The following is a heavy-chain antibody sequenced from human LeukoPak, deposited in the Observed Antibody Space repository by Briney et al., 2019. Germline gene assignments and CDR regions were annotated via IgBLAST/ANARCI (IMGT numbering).Heavy chain of an antibody. CDR3: AKDVKSGPQGYFDY. J-gene: IGHJ4*02. Sequence: ASVKVSCKASGYTFSSSGIYWVRQVPGQGLEWMGWISTYSGNTHYAPNLQGRLTMTTDTSTSTAYMELRSLTSDDTAVYYCAKDVKSGPQGYFDYWGQGTLVTVSS. CDR2: ISTYSGNT. CDR1: GYTFSSSG. V-gene: IGHV1-18*01.